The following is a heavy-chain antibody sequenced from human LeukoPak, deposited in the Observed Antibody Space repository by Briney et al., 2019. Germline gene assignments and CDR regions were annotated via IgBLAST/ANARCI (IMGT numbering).Heavy chain of an antibody. Sequence: ASLKVSCKTSGYTFTTYGISWLRRAPGQVLEWMGWISAHKGETEYAQKFQGRVTMTREISTSTAYMELQSLTSEDTAVYYCARYVTTWAFDIWGQGTMVTVSS. V-gene: IGHV1-18*01. J-gene: IGHJ3*02. CDR3: ARYVTTWAFDI. D-gene: IGHD4-11*01. CDR2: ISAHKGET. CDR1: GYTFTTYG.